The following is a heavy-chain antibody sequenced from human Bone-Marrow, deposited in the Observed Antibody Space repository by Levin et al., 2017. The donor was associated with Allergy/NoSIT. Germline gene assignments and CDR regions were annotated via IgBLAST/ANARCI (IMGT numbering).Heavy chain of an antibody. CDR1: GDTFNTNA. CDR2: INPRFDTT. Sequence: PGGSLRLSCKASGDTFNTNAFSWVRQAPGQGLEWMGGINPRFDTTNYAQKFQGRVTITADESTSTVYMEVTSLTSEDTAVYFCARLGTTLMGLIKYRYGMDVWGQGTKVTVSS. V-gene: IGHV1-69*01. CDR3: ARLGTTLMGLIKYRYGMDV. D-gene: IGHD3/OR15-3a*01. J-gene: IGHJ6*02.